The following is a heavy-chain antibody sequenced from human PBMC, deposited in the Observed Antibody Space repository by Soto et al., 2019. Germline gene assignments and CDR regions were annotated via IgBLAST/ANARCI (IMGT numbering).Heavy chain of an antibody. Sequence: SETLSLTCKVSGASISSSYWSWIRQPPGMGLEWIAYIYHTGTTNYNPSLKSRVTISLDTSKSQFSLNLTSLTTADTAVYFCARGGNRYSPTSSGVGGFDYWGQGTLVTVSS. J-gene: IGHJ4*02. V-gene: IGHV4-59*01. CDR2: IYHTGTT. CDR3: ARGGNRYSPTSSGVGGFDY. CDR1: GASISSSY. D-gene: IGHD5-12*01.